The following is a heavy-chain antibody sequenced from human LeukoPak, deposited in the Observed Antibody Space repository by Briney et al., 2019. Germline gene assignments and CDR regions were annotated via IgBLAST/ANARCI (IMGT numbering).Heavy chain of an antibody. J-gene: IGHJ5*02. V-gene: IGHV3-30*03. CDR1: GLLFSSYG. CDR2: ISFSGTTE. D-gene: IGHD3-10*01. Sequence: GGSLRLSCEASGLLFSSYGFYWVRQAPGKGLEWVAYISFSGTTEDYADSLEGRFTISRDNSESKVYLQMSSLRSEDTAVYYCARGWFGLDPWGQGTQVIVSS. CDR3: ARGWFGLDP.